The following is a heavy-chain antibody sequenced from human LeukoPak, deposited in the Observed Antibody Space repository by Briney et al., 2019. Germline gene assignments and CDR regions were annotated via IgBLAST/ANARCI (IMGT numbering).Heavy chain of an antibody. CDR1: GYTFTGYY. D-gene: IGHD3-10*01. J-gene: IGHJ4*02. CDR3: ARGAYYYGSGSYIDY. Sequence: ASVKVSCKASGYTFTGYYMHWVRQAPGQGLEWMGWINPNSGNTGYAQKFQGRVTMTRNTSISTAYMELSSLRSEDTAVYYCARGAYYYGSGSYIDYWGQGTLVTVSS. V-gene: IGHV1-8*02. CDR2: INPNSGNT.